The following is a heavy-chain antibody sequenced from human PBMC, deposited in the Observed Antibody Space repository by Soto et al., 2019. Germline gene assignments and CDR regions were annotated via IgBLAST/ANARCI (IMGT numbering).Heavy chain of an antibody. Sequence: SETLSLTCAVPGGSISSGGYSWSWTRQPPGKGLEWIGYIYHSGSTYYNPSLKSRVTISVDRSKNQFSLKLSSVTAADTAVYYCARIRLLEWTNWFDPWGQGTLVTVSS. CDR2: IYHSGST. V-gene: IGHV4-30-2*01. D-gene: IGHD3-3*01. CDR3: ARIRLLEWTNWFDP. J-gene: IGHJ5*02. CDR1: GGSISSGGYS.